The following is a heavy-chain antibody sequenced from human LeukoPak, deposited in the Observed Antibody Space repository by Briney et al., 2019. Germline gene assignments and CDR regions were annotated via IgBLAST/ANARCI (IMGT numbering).Heavy chain of an antibody. V-gene: IGHV3-33*08. Sequence: GSLRLSCAASGFTFSSYSMNWVRQAPGKGLEWVAVIWYDGRNKFYADSLKGRFTISRDNSKNTLYLQMNSLRAEDTAVYYCARVNRGDAFDIWGQGTLVTVSS. J-gene: IGHJ3*02. CDR1: GFTFSSYS. D-gene: IGHD3-16*02. CDR3: ARVNRGDAFDI. CDR2: IWYDGRNK.